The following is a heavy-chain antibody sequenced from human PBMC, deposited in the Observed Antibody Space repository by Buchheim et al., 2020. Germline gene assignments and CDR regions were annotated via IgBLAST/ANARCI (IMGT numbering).Heavy chain of an antibody. V-gene: IGHV3-30*18. CDR1: GFTFSSYG. J-gene: IGHJ4*02. CDR2: ISYDGSNK. D-gene: IGHD2-15*01. Sequence: QVQLVESGGGVVQPGRSLRLSCAASGFTFSSYGMHWVRQAPGKGLEWVAVISYDGSNKYYADSVKGRFTISRDNSKNTLYLQMNSLIAEDTAVYYCAKFTHCSGGSCSHPDEFDYWGQGTL. CDR3: AKFTHCSGGSCSHPDEFDY.